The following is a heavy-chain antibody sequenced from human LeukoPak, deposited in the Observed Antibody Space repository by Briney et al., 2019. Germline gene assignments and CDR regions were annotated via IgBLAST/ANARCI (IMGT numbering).Heavy chain of an antibody. V-gene: IGHV3-66*01. CDR3: ARDYGDYYFDY. J-gene: IGHJ4*02. CDR2: IYSGGGT. Sequence: GGSLRLSCAASGFTFSSYSMNWVRQAPGKGLEWVSFIYSGGGTFYADSVKGRFTISRDNSKNTLYLQMNSLRAEDTAVYYCARDYGDYYFDYWGQGTLVTVSS. CDR1: GFTFSSYS. D-gene: IGHD4-17*01.